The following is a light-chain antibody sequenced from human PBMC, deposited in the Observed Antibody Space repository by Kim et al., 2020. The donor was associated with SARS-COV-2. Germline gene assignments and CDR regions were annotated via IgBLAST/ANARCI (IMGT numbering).Light chain of an antibody. J-gene: IGLJ2*01. CDR2: ELS. V-gene: IGLV2-23*02. Sequence: SCPETHVGGGNYNHDAWYRTRPDNATQRIVFELSKRPSGVSDRFSGAKSGDSASLTISGLQAEDGGDYYCCSYAGSSTFVVFGGGTQLTVL. CDR1: HVGGGNYNH. CDR3: CSYAGSSTFVV.